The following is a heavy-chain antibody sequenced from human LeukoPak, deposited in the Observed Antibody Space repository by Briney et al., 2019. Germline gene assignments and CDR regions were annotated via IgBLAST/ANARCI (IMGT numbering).Heavy chain of an antibody. CDR1: GFTFSSYG. Sequence: PGGSLRLSCAASGFTFSSYGMHWVRQAPGKGLEWVAFIRYDGSNKYYADSVKGRFTISRDNSKNTLYLQMNSLRAEDTAVYYCAKRGIACSSTSCSGTANDYWGQGTLVTVSS. V-gene: IGHV3-30*02. CDR3: AKRGIACSSTSCSGTANDY. D-gene: IGHD2-2*01. CDR2: IRYDGSNK. J-gene: IGHJ4*02.